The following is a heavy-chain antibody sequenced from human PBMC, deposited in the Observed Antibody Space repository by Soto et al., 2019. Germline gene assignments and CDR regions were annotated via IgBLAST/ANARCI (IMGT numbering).Heavy chain of an antibody. V-gene: IGHV1-46*01. CDR2: INPSGGST. J-gene: IGHJ3*02. D-gene: IGHD2-21*02. Sequence: ASVKVSCKASGYTFTSYYMHWVRQAPGQGLEWMGIINPSGGSTSYAQKFQGRVTMTRDTSTSTVYMELSSLRSEDTAVYYCAGPYCGGDCSRDASDIPGPGTMVTVSS. CDR3: AGPYCGGDCSRDASDI. CDR1: GYTFTSYY.